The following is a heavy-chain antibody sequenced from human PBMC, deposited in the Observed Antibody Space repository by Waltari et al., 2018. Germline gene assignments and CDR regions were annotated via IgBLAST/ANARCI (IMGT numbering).Heavy chain of an antibody. D-gene: IGHD4-17*01. CDR3: ATDRVPSDYGDSRGDYYFDY. CDR2: FDPEDGET. J-gene: IGHJ4*02. CDR1: GYTLTELS. V-gene: IGHV1-24*01. Sequence: QVQLVQSGAEVKKPGDSVKVSCKVSGYTLTELSMHWVRQATGKGPEWMGGFDPEDGETIYAQKFQGRVTMTEDTSTDTAYMELRSLRSEDTAVYYCATDRVPSDYGDSRGDYYFDYWGQGTLVTVSS.